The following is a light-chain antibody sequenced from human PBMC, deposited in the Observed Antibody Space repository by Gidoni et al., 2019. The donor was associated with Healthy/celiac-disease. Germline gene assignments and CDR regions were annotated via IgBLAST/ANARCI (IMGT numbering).Light chain of an antibody. Sequence: QSVLTQPPSASGNPGQRFTISCSGSSSNIGSNTVNWYQQLPGTAPKLLIYSNNQRPSGVPDRFSGSKSGTSASLAISGLQSEDEADYYCAAWDDSLNGPVFGGGTKLTVL. CDR1: SSNIGSNT. V-gene: IGLV1-44*01. J-gene: IGLJ3*02. CDR3: AAWDDSLNGPV. CDR2: SNN.